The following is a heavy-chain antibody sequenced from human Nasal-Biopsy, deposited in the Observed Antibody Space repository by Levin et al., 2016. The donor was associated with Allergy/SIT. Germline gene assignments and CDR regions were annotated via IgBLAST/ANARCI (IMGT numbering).Heavy chain of an antibody. CDR1: GFNFGDYA. CDR2: ISYTGK. D-gene: IGHD3-10*01. CDR3: VAYYYGSA. J-gene: IGHJ5*02. Sequence: GESLKISCAASGFNFGDYAMNWVRQAPGKGLEWVSTISYTGKYYADSVKGRFTISRDDSKNTLYLQMNSLRVEDTAVYHCVAYYYGSAWGQGTLVTVSS. V-gene: IGHV3-23*01.